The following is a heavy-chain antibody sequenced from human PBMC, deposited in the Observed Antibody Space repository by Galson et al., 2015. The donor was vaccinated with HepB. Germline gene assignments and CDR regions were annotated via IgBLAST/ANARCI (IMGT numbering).Heavy chain of an antibody. J-gene: IGHJ3*02. V-gene: IGHV2-70*01. CDR2: IDWDDDK. CDR1: GGSISSSSYY. CDR3: ARISTPHDAFDI. Sequence: TLSLTCTVSGGSISSSSYYWGWIRQPPGKALEWLALIDWDDDKYYSTSLKTRLTISKDTSKNQVVLTMTNMDPVDTATYYCARISTPHDAFDIWGQGTMVTVSS.